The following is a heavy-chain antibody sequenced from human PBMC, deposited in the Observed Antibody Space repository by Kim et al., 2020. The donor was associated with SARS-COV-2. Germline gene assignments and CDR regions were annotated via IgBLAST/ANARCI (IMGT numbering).Heavy chain of an antibody. V-gene: IGHV4-34*01. Sequence: SETLSLTCAVYGGSFSGYYWSWIRQPPGKGLEWIGEINHSGSTNYNPSLKSRVTISVDTSKNQFSLKLSSVTAADTAVYYCARAGRGYSSSRLYGMDVWGQGTTVTVSS. CDR3: ARAGRGYSSSRLYGMDV. J-gene: IGHJ6*02. D-gene: IGHD6-13*01. CDR2: INHSGST. CDR1: GGSFSGYY.